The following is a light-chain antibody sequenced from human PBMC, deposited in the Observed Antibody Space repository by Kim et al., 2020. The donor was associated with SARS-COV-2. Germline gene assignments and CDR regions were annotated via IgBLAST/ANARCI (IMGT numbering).Light chain of an antibody. J-gene: IGKJ4*01. CDR3: QQRSNWPT. CDR2: DAS. V-gene: IGKV3-11*01. Sequence: SLSPGERATLACRARQSVSSYLAWYQQKPGQAPRLLIYDASNRATGIPARFSGSGSGTDFTLTISSLEPEDFAGYYCQQRSNWPTFGGGTKVEIK. CDR1: QSVSSY.